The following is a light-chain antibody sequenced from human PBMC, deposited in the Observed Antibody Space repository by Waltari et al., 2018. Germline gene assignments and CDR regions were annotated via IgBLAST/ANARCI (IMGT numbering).Light chain of an antibody. CDR3: LQYNGEPRT. J-gene: IGKJ1*01. CDR2: KAS. Sequence: DIQMTQSPSTLSASVGDRVTITCRANQNINTWLAWHQQKPGKAPKLLIYKASSLESGVPSRFSGSGSGTEFTLTISSLQPDDFATYYCLQYNGEPRTFGQGTKVEVK. CDR1: QNINTW. V-gene: IGKV1-5*03.